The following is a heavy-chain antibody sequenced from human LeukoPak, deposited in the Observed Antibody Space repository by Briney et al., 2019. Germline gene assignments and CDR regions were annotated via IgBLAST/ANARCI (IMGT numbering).Heavy chain of an antibody. CDR3: ARDKEPKYCSGGSCLYYYYYYMDV. D-gene: IGHD2-15*01. CDR1: GYTFTSYG. J-gene: IGHJ6*03. V-gene: IGHV1-18*01. CDR2: ISAYNGNT. Sequence: ASVKVSCKASGYTFTSYGISWVRQPPGQGLEWMGWISAYNGNTNYAQKLQGRVTMTTGTSTSTAYMELRSLRSDDTAGYYCARDKEPKYCSGGSCLYYYYYYMDVWGKGTTVTVSS.